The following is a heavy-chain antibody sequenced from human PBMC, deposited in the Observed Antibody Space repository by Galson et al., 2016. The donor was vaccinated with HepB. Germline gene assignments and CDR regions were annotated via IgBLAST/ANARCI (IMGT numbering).Heavy chain of an antibody. CDR1: GFTISNLR. D-gene: IGHD2-15*01. J-gene: IGHJ4*02. CDR2: ISWNSGSI. V-gene: IGHV3-9*01. Sequence: SLRLSCAASGFTISNLRMNWVRQAPGKGLEWVSGISWNSGSIGYADSVKGRFTISRDNAKNSLYLQMNSLRAEDTALYYCASLYCSAGPCKPGADYWGQGTLVAVSS. CDR3: ASLYCSAGPCKPGADY.